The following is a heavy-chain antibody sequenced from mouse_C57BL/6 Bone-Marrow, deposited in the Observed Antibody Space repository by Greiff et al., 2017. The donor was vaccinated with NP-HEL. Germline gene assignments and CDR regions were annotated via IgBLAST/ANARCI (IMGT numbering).Heavy chain of an antibody. CDR3: VRHAPLHY. V-gene: IGHV10-1*01. J-gene: IGHJ4*01. CDR2: IRSKSNNYAT. Sequence: EVHLVESGGGLVQPKGSLKLSCAASGFSFTTYAMNWVRQAPGKGLEWVARIRSKSNNYATYYADSVKDRFTISRDDSESMLYLQRNNLKTEDTAMYYCVRHAPLHYWGQGTSVTVTS. CDR1: GFSFTTYA.